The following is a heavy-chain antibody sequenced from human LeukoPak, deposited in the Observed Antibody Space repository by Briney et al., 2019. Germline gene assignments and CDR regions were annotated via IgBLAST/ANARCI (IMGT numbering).Heavy chain of an antibody. V-gene: IGHV4-59*08. CDR3: ARHCCPAAAPDY. Sequence: SETLSLTCTVSGGSISSYYWSWIRQPPGKGLEWIGYIYYSGSTYYNPSLKSRVTISVDTSKNQFSLKLSSVNAADTAVYYCARHCCPAAAPDYWGQGTLVTVSS. CDR2: IYYSGST. CDR1: GGSISSYY. J-gene: IGHJ4*02. D-gene: IGHD2-2*01.